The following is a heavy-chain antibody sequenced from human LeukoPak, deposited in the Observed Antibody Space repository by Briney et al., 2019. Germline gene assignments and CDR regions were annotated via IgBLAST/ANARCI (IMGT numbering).Heavy chain of an antibody. Sequence: SETLSLTCTVSGGSISSSSYYWGWIRQPPGKGLEWIGSIYYSGSTYYNPSLKSRVTISVDTSKNQFSLKLSSVTAADTAAYYCASHVDYDFWSGYYTSWFDPWGQGTLVTVSS. J-gene: IGHJ5*02. D-gene: IGHD3-3*01. CDR2: IYYSGST. V-gene: IGHV4-39*01. CDR1: GGSISSSSYY. CDR3: ASHVDYDFWSGYYTSWFDP.